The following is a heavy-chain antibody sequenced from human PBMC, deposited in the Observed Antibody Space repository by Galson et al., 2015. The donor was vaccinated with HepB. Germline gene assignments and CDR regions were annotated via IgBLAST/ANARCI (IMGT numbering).Heavy chain of an antibody. CDR3: ASSYYDFWRERGTFDI. Sequence: LRLSCAASGFTFSDYYMSWIRQAPGKGLEWVSYISSSGSTIYYADSVKGRFTISRDNAKNSLYLQMNSLRAEDTAVYYCASSYYDFWRERGTFDIWGQGTMVTVSS. CDR2: ISSSGSTI. D-gene: IGHD3-3*01. CDR1: GFTFSDYY. J-gene: IGHJ3*02. V-gene: IGHV3-11*01.